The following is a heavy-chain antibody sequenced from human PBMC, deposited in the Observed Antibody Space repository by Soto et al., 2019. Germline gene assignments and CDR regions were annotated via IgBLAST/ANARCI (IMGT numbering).Heavy chain of an antibody. CDR2: IYYRGNA. CDR3: ARLEGLATISYYFDF. V-gene: IGHV4-39*01. J-gene: IGHJ4*02. CDR1: DDSINSDKYY. D-gene: IGHD3-9*01. Sequence: QLQLQESGPGLVKPSETLSLTCSVSDDSINSDKYYWGWIRQPPGKGLEWIGSIYYRGNAYYNPSLQTRVTISLDQSKSQFSLKLNSVTAAASAVYFCARLEGLATISYYFDFWGPGALVTVSS.